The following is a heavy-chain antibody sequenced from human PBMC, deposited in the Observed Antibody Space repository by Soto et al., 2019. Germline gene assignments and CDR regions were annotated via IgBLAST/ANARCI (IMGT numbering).Heavy chain of an antibody. Sequence: QLQLQESGPGLVKPSETLSLTCTVSGGSISSSSYYWGWIRQPPGKGLEWIGSIYYSGSTYYNPSLKSRVTISVDTSKNQFSLKLSSVTAADTAVYYCATRDDYGDYAPSYFDYWGQGTLVTVSS. CDR3: ATRDDYGDYAPSYFDY. CDR1: GGSISSSSYY. V-gene: IGHV4-39*01. CDR2: IYYSGST. D-gene: IGHD4-17*01. J-gene: IGHJ4*02.